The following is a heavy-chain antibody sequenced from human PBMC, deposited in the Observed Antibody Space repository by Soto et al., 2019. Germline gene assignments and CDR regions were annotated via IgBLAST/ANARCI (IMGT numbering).Heavy chain of an antibody. D-gene: IGHD6-19*01. CDR2: ISSKGRTI. CDR1: GFTFSNYY. V-gene: IGHV3-11*01. J-gene: IGHJ4*02. Sequence: GGSLRLSCGASGFTFSNYYMSWIRQAPGKGLEWVSYISSKGRTIYYADSVKGRFTVSRDNAQNSLSLKLNSLRVEDTAVYYCARSYSSGWEFDYWGQGTQVTVSS. CDR3: ARSYSSGWEFDY.